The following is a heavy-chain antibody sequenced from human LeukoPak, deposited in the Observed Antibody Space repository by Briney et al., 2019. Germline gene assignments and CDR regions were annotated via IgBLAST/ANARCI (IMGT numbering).Heavy chain of an antibody. J-gene: IGHJ4*02. CDR3: ASDPLSSSSFDY. D-gene: IGHD6-13*01. V-gene: IGHV3-48*01. CDR1: GFTFSSYS. CDR2: ISRSSTTI. Sequence: GSLRLSCAASGFTFSSYSMNWVRQAPGKGLEWVSYISRSSTTIYYADSVKGRFTISRDNAKNSLYLQMNSLRAEDTAVYYCASDPLSSSSFDYWGQGTLVTVSS.